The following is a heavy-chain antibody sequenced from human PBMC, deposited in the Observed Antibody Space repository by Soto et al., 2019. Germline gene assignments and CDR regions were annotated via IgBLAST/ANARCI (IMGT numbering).Heavy chain of an antibody. CDR2: ISWNSGSI. J-gene: IGHJ4*02. Sequence: PGGSLRLSCAASGFTFDDYAMHWVRQTPGKGLEWVSGISWNSGSIGYADSVKGRFTISRDNAKNSLYLQMNSLRAEDTALYYCAKARTYYYETSGYLTPLDCWGQGTLVTVSS. CDR1: GFTFDDYA. V-gene: IGHV3-9*01. CDR3: AKARTYYYETSGYLTPLDC. D-gene: IGHD3-22*01.